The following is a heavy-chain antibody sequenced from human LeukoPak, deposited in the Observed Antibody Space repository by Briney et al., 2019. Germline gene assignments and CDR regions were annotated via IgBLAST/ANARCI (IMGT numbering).Heavy chain of an antibody. J-gene: IGHJ4*02. D-gene: IGHD2-2*01. CDR3: ARGDRDLYCSSTSCYPVL. Sequence: GGSLRLSCVLSGFTFSSYSMSWVRQAAGRVLGWVSSISSSSSYIYYADSVKGRFTISRDNAKNSPYLQMSSLRAEDTAVYYCARGDRDLYCSSTSCYPVLGGQGTLVTVSS. CDR1: GFTFSSYS. V-gene: IGHV3-21*01. CDR2: ISSSSSYI.